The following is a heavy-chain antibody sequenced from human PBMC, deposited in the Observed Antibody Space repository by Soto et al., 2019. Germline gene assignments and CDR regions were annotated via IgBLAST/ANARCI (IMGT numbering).Heavy chain of an antibody. V-gene: IGHV3-30*19. CDR3: ARWGTTGGLDV. CDR2: TSYDGSNK. D-gene: IGHD3-16*01. J-gene: IGHJ4*02. CDR1: GFTFRSYV. Sequence: QVQLVESGGGVVQPGTSLRLSCVGSGFTFRSYVIHWVRQAPGKGLEWVALTSYDGSNKYYDDSVKDRFTISRDNSRNTVDLQMDNLSLEDTALYYCARWGTTGGLDVWGQGTLVSVSS.